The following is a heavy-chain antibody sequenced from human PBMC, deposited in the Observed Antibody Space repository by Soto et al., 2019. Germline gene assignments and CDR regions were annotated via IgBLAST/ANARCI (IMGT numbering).Heavy chain of an antibody. CDR2: IYYTRST. J-gene: IGHJ5*02. V-gene: IGHV4-30-4*01. Sequence: SGTLSLTCTVSDESLSSGDYPWSWIRQTPGGGLEWIGNIYYTRSTVYHPSLKTRLSMTVDTSTTQSYLTLSSVTASDTAVYYGAKDIGGRPQSRRTPNSPTNSFGPWGQGTLVTLS. D-gene: IGHD6-6*01. CDR1: DESLSSGDYP. CDR3: AKDIGGRPQSRRTPNSPTNSFGP.